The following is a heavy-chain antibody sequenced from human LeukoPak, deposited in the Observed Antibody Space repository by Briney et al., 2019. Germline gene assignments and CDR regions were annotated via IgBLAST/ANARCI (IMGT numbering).Heavy chain of an antibody. V-gene: IGHV4-34*01. Sequence: SETLSLTCAVYGGSFSGYYWSWIRQPPGKGLEWIGEINHSGSTNYNPSLRSRVTISVDTSKNQFSLKLSSVTAADTAVYYCARGLGIFDYWGQGTLVTVSS. D-gene: IGHD7-27*01. CDR2: INHSGST. CDR3: ARGLGIFDY. J-gene: IGHJ4*02. CDR1: GGSFSGYY.